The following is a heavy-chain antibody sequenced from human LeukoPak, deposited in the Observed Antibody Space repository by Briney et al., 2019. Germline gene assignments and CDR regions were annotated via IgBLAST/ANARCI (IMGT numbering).Heavy chain of an antibody. V-gene: IGHV4-31*03. CDR1: RGSIISGGYY. CDR3: ARGSESDPVYFDY. Sequence: SETLSLTCTVSRGSIISGGYYWSWIRQHPGKGLEWIGYIYNSGSADFNPSLKSRGTISVDTSKNQFSLKLSSMTAADTAVYYCARGSESDPVYFDYWGQGTLVTVSS. D-gene: IGHD3-3*01. CDR2: IYNSGSA. J-gene: IGHJ4*02.